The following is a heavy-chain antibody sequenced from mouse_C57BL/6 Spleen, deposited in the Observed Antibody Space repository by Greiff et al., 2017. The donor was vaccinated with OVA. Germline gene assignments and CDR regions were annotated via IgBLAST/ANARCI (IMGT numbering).Heavy chain of an antibody. CDR3: ARAEYYGSPYFDY. D-gene: IGHD1-1*01. V-gene: IGHV1-26*01. CDR1: GYTFTGYY. J-gene: IGHJ2*01. CDR2: INPNNGGT. Sequence: EVQLQQSGPELVKPGASVKISCKASGYTFTGYYMNWVKQSHGKSLEWIGDINPNNGGTSYNQKFKGKATLTVDKSSSTAYMELRSLTSEDSAVYYCARAEYYGSPYFDYWGQGTTLTVSS.